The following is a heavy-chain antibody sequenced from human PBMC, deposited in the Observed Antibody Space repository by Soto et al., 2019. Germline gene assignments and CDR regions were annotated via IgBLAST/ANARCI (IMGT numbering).Heavy chain of an antibody. CDR1: GFTFSSYA. CDR3: AKDTRSWLQSTFDY. CDR2: ISGSGGST. D-gene: IGHD5-12*01. V-gene: IGHV3-23*01. J-gene: IGHJ4*02. Sequence: GGPLRLSCAASGFTFSSYAMSWVRQAPGKGLEWISAISGSGGSTYYADSVKGRFTISRDNSKNTLYLQMNSLRAEDTAVYYCAKDTRSWLQSTFDYWGQGTLVTVSS.